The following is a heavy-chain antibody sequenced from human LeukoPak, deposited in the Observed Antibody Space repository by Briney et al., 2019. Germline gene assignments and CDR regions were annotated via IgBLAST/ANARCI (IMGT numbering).Heavy chain of an antibody. CDR3: ARASAFWSGYFFDY. CDR1: GFTFSSYA. Sequence: GGSLRLSCAASGFTFSSYAMHWVRQAPGKGLEYVSAISSNGGSTYYANSVKGRFTISRDNSKNTLYLQMGSLRAEDMAVYYCARASAFWSGYFFDYWGQGTLVTVSS. CDR2: ISSNGGST. D-gene: IGHD3-3*01. J-gene: IGHJ4*02. V-gene: IGHV3-64*01.